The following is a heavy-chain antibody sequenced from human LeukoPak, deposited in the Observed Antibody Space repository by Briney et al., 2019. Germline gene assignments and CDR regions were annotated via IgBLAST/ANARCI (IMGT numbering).Heavy chain of an antibody. J-gene: IGHJ3*02. CDR2: IYYSGST. D-gene: IGHD3-10*01. V-gene: IGHV4-59*01. CDR3: ATDLTGGDAFDI. Sequence: SETLSLTCTVSGGSISSYYWSWIRQPPGKGLEWIGYIYYSGSTNYNPSLKSRVTISVDTSKNQVYLKLSSVTAADTAVYYCATDLTGGDAFDIWGQGTMVTVSS. CDR1: GGSISSYY.